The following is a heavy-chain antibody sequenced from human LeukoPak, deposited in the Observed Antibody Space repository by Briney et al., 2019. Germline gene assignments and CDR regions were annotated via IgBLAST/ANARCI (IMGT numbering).Heavy chain of an antibody. CDR2: ISSSSYI. Sequence: GGSLRLSCAASGFTFSSYSMNWVRQAPGKGLVWVSSISSSSYIYYADSVKGRFTISRDNAKNSLYLQMNSLRAEDTAVYYCARDGSGWYPFDHWGQGTLVTVSS. D-gene: IGHD6-19*01. V-gene: IGHV3-21*01. J-gene: IGHJ5*02. CDR1: GFTFSSYS. CDR3: ARDGSGWYPFDH.